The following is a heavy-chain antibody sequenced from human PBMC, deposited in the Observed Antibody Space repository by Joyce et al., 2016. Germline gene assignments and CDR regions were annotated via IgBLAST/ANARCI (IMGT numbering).Heavy chain of an antibody. D-gene: IGHD3-3*01. CDR3: ARDTITIFGVVLDH. J-gene: IGHJ4*02. Sequence: QVRLQESGPGLVKPSQTLSLPCTVSGGSISSCGYYWSWIRPHPGKGLEWIGYIYYSGRTYDNPSANSRVTISVDTYKSQFSLKLNSVTAADTAVYYCARDTITIFGVVLDHWGQGTLVTVSS. CDR2: IYYSGRT. CDR1: GGSISSCGYY. V-gene: IGHV4-31*03.